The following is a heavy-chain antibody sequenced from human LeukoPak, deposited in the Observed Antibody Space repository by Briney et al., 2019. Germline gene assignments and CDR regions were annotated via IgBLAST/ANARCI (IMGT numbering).Heavy chain of an antibody. CDR1: GYTFTSYY. CDR2: INPSGGST. J-gene: IGHJ4*02. CDR3: ARDRSFVDTAMVTDY. Sequence: GASVKVSCKASGYTFTSYYMHWVRQAPGQGLEWVGIINPSGGSTSYAQKFQGRVTMTRDTSTSTVYMELSSLRSEDTAVYYCARDRSFVDTAMVTDYWGQGTLVTVSS. D-gene: IGHD5-18*01. V-gene: IGHV1-46*01.